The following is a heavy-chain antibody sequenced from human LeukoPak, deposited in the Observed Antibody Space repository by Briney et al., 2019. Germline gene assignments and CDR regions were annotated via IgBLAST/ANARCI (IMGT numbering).Heavy chain of an antibody. Sequence: GGSLRLSCAASGFTFSSYAMHWVRQAPGKGLEGVAVISYDGSNKYYADSVKGRFTISRDNSKNTLYLQMNSLRAEDTAVYYCARDFGSDIVVVPAPGDYWGQGTLVTVSS. V-gene: IGHV3-30*01. CDR3: ARDFGSDIVVVPAPGDY. CDR1: GFTFSSYA. J-gene: IGHJ4*02. D-gene: IGHD2-2*01. CDR2: ISYDGSNK.